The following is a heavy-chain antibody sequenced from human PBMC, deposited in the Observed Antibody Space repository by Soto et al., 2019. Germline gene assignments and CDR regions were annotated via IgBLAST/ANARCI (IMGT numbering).Heavy chain of an antibody. CDR3: ARGARGAFDL. V-gene: IGHV3-74*01. J-gene: IGHJ3*01. D-gene: IGHD1-26*01. CDR2: IHSDGSST. Sequence: EVQLLESGGGLVQPGESLRLSCAASGFTFSYYWMHWVRQAPGMGLVWVSRIHSDGSSTTYAASVKGRFTISRDNARNTLNLQMNSLTAEDTAVYYCARGARGAFDLWGQGTVLTVSS. CDR1: GFTFSYYW.